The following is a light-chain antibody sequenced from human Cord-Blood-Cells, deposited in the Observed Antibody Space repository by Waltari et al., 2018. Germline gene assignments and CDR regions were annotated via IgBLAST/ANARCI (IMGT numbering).Light chain of an antibody. J-gene: IGKJ4*01. Sequence: EIVMTQSPATLSVSPGERAPLSCRDSQSVTSNLAWYPQKPGQAHRLLIYGAATRATGIPARFRCSGSGTEFTLTISSLQSEDFAVYYCQQYNNWPPLTFGGGTKVEIK. CDR1: QSVTSN. V-gene: IGKV3-15*01. CDR3: QQYNNWPPLT. CDR2: GAA.